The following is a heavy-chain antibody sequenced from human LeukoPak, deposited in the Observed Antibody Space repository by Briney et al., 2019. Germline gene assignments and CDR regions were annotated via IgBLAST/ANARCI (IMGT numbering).Heavy chain of an antibody. CDR3: AQVGATGADY. CDR2: ISSSSSYI. V-gene: IGHV3-21*01. CDR1: GFTFSSYG. Sequence: PGGSLRLSCAASGFTFSSYGMHWVRQAPGKGLEWVSSISSSSSYIYYADSVKGRFTISRDNTKNSLYLQMNSLRAEDTAVYYCAQVGATGADYWGQGTLVTVSS. J-gene: IGHJ4*02. D-gene: IGHD1-26*01.